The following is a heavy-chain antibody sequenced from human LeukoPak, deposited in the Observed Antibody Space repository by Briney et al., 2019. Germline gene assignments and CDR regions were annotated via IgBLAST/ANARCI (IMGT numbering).Heavy chain of an antibody. Sequence: SETLSLTCTVSGGSINSGNYYWNWIRQPAGKGLEWIGRIYTNGGIMYNPSLKSRVAISMDTSKNQFSLKLSSVTAADTAVYYCARMGPRIAVAVPFDYWGQGTLVTVSS. J-gene: IGHJ4*02. V-gene: IGHV4-61*02. CDR2: IYTNGGI. CDR1: GGSINSGNYY. CDR3: ARMGPRIAVAVPFDY. D-gene: IGHD6-19*01.